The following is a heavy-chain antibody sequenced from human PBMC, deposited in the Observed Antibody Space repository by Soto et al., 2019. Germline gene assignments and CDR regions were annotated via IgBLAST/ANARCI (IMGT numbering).Heavy chain of an antibody. V-gene: IGHV3-30*18. CDR3: VKGDLDTAVVNSPDAFDF. CDR1: GFIFNDYG. J-gene: IGHJ3*01. D-gene: IGHD5-18*01. Sequence: GGSLRLSCEASGFIFNDYGMHWVRQAPGKGLDWVAVISFDGNNKYYEQSVKARFTISRDNSKNKLFLHMDSLRREDTAVYHCVKGDLDTAVVNSPDAFDFWGQGTMVTVSS. CDR2: ISFDGNNK.